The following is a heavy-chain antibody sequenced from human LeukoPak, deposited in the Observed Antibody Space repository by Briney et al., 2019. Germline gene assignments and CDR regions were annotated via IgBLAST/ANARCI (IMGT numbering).Heavy chain of an antibody. CDR1: GFTCSSYD. Sequence: SGGTLRLSCAASGFTCSSYDMKWVRQAPGNGLEWVSYISSSGSNIYYADSVKGRFTISRDNAKNSLYLQMNSLRAEDTAVYYCAKPRGTYCGGECYPEYCGEGTLVTVSS. CDR3: AKPRGTYCGGECYPEY. V-gene: IGHV3-48*03. D-gene: IGHD2-21*01. CDR2: ISSSGSNI. J-gene: IGHJ4*02.